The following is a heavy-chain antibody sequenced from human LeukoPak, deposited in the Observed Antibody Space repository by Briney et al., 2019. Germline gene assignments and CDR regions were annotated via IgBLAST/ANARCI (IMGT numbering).Heavy chain of an antibody. J-gene: IGHJ3*02. Sequence: GGSLRLSCAASGFTFSSYAMHWVRQAPGKGLEWVAVISYDGSNKYYADSVKGRFTISRDNSKNTLYLQMNSLRAEDTAVYYCARGTYYYDLPHAFDIWGQGTMVTVSS. V-gene: IGHV3-30-3*01. D-gene: IGHD3-22*01. CDR1: GFTFSSYA. CDR2: ISYDGSNK. CDR3: ARGTYYYDLPHAFDI.